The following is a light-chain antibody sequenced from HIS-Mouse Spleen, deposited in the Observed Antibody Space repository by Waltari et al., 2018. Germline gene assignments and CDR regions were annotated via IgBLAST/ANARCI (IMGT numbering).Light chain of an antibody. V-gene: IGLV3-21*03. Sequence: SYVLTQPPSVSVAPGKTARITCGGNNIGSKSVHWYQQKPGQAPVLGVYDDSDRPPGLPGGFPGSKSGNNGTPTNDRGGGRDEARYFWSGWDSSSDHVVFGGGTKLTVL. J-gene: IGLJ2*01. CDR2: DDS. CDR1: NIGSKS. CDR3: SGWDSSSDHVV.